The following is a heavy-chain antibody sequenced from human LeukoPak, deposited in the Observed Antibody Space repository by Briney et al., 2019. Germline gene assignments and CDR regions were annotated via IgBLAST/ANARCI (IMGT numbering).Heavy chain of an antibody. Sequence: GGSLRLSCAASGFTFDDYAMHWVRQAPGKGLEWVSGISWNSGSIGYADSVKGRFTISRDNAKNSLYLQMNSLRAEDTALYYCAKFIYGDYEENFDYWGQGTLVTVSS. V-gene: IGHV3-9*01. J-gene: IGHJ4*02. CDR2: ISWNSGSI. CDR3: AKFIYGDYEENFDY. D-gene: IGHD4-17*01. CDR1: GFTFDDYA.